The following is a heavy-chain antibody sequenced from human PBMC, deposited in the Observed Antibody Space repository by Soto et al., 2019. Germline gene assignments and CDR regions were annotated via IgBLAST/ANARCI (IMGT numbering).Heavy chain of an antibody. CDR2: IIPIFGTA. D-gene: IGHD2-2*01. CDR3: ARLVPAATGARRPYYYYGMDV. V-gene: IGHV1-69*13. Sequence: SVKVSCKASGGTFSSYAISWVRQAPGQGLEWMGGIIPIFGTANYAQKFQGRVTITADESTSTAYMELSSLRSEDTAVYYCARLVPAATGARRPYYYYGMDVWGQGTTVTVSS. J-gene: IGHJ6*02. CDR1: GGTFSSYA.